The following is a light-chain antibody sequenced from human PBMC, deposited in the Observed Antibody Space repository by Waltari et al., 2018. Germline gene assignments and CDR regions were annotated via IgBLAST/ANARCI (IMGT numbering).Light chain of an antibody. CDR2: EVS. V-gene: IGKV2D-29*01. J-gene: IGKJ4*01. CDR1: QSLMARDVKTC. CDR3: MQSTQLPLT. Sequence: SRQSLMARDVKTCLPWYLHKPGQPAQLLMYEVSNRLSGVPDRFSGSGSGTDFTLKISRLEVEDVGVYYCMQSTQLPLTFGGGTKMEIK.